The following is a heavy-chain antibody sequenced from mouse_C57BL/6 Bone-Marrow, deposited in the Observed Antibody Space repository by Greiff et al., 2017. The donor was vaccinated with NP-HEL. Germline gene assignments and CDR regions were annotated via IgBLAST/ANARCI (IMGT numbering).Heavy chain of an antibody. CDR3: ARSAYDGSSFYWYFDV. J-gene: IGHJ1*03. Sequence: VQLQESGAELARPGASVKLSCKASGYTFTSYGISWVKQRTGQGLEWIGEIYPRSGNTYYNEKFKGKATLTADKSSSTAYMELRSLTSEDSAVYFCARSAYDGSSFYWYFDVWGTGTTVTVSS. CDR1: GYTFTSYG. V-gene: IGHV1-81*01. D-gene: IGHD1-1*01. CDR2: IYPRSGNT.